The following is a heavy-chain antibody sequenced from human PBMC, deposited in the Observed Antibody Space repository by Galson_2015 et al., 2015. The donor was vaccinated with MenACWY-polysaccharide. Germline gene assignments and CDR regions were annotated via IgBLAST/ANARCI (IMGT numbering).Heavy chain of an antibody. CDR1: GFTLDDSA. CDR3: AQSGNCGRDCYFRPINL. CDR2: IRWNSGYI. D-gene: IGHD2-21*02. V-gene: IGHV3-9*01. Sequence: SLRLSCAASGFTLDDSAMHWVRHVPGKGLEWVSGIRWNSGYIGYADSVKGRFTISRDSAKNSLYLQMNSLRAEDTALYYCAQSGNCGRDCYFRPINLWGRGTLVTVSS. J-gene: IGHJ2*01.